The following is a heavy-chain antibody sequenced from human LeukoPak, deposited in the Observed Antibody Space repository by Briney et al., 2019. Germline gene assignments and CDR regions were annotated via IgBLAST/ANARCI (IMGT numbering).Heavy chain of an antibody. Sequence: ASVKVSCKASGYTFICYGINWVRQAPGQGLEWMGWISVYNGNTNYARKLQGRVTMTTDISTSIVYMELRSLRSDDTAVYYCARGPRFGELSSWFDPWGQGALVTVSS. V-gene: IGHV1-18*01. D-gene: IGHD3-10*01. CDR1: GYTFICYG. J-gene: IGHJ5*02. CDR3: ARGPRFGELSSWFDP. CDR2: ISVYNGNT.